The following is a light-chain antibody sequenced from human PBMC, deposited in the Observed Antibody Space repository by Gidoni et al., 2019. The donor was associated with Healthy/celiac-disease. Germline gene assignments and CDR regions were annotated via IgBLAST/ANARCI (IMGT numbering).Light chain of an antibody. CDR2: CAS. CDR1: QSVVYSSNNKNY. Sequence: DIVMTQSPDSLAVSLGETATINSKSSQSVVYSSNNKNYLAWYQQKPGQPPKLLIYCASTRESGVPDRFSGSGSGTDFTLTISSLQSEDVAVYYCQQYYSTPRTFXQXTKLEIK. CDR3: QQYYSTPRT. V-gene: IGKV4-1*01. J-gene: IGKJ2*01.